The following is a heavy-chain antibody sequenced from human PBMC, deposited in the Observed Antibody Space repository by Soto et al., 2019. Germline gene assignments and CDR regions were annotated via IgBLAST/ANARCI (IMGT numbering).Heavy chain of an antibody. D-gene: IGHD3-9*01. V-gene: IGHV3-30-3*01. CDR2: ISYDGSNK. CDR3: AREVKYYDILTGYYKKDLDY. Sequence: GGSLRLSCAASGFTFSSYAMHWVRQAPGKGLEWVAVISYDGSNKYYADSVKGRFTISRDNSKNTLYLQMNSLRAEDTAVYYCAREVKYYDILTGYYKKDLDYWGQGTLVTVSS. J-gene: IGHJ4*02. CDR1: GFTFSSYA.